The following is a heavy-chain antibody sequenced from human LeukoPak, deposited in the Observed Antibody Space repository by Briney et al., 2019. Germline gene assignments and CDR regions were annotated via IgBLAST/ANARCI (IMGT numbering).Heavy chain of an antibody. J-gene: IGHJ5*01. Sequence: ASVKVSCKASGYTFTGYYMHWVRQAPGQGLEWMGRINPNSGGTNYAQKFQGRVTMTRDTSISTAYMELSRLRSGDTAVYYCARKSGRINWFDSWGQGTLVTVSS. CDR3: ARKSGRINWFDS. V-gene: IGHV1-2*06. CDR1: GYTFTGYY. CDR2: INPNSGGT. D-gene: IGHD1-26*01.